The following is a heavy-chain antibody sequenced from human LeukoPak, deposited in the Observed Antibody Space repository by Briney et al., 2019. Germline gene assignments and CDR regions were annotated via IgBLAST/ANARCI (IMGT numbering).Heavy chain of an antibody. V-gene: IGHV1-46*03. CDR1: GYTFTSYK. D-gene: IGHD2-2*01. Sequence: GASVKVSXKASGYTFTSYKMHWVRQPPGQGLEWLGLINPSGGSTSYAQKFQGRVTMARDTSTSTVYMELSSLRSEDTAVYYCALIVVVPAAPTRGEFADYWGQGTLVTVSS. CDR3: ALIVVVPAAPTRGEFADY. CDR2: INPSGGST. J-gene: IGHJ4*02.